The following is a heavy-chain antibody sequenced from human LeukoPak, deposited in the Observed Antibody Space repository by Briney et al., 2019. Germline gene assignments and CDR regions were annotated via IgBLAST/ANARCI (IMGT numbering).Heavy chain of an antibody. V-gene: IGHV3-23*01. CDR1: GITLSNYA. Sequence: EGSLRLSCAASGITLSNYAMNWVRQAPGKGLAWVSSISGSGVTTYYADSVKGRFTISRDNSKNTLYLQMNSLRAEDTAVYYCAKDLSSPNYYYGMDVWGQGTTVTVSS. J-gene: IGHJ6*02. CDR3: AKDLSSPNYYYGMDV. CDR2: ISGSGVTT. D-gene: IGHD6-6*01.